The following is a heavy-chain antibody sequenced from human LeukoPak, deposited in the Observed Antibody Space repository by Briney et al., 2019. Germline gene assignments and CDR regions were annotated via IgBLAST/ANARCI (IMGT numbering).Heavy chain of an antibody. V-gene: IGHV3-23*01. Sequence: PGGSLRLSCAASGFTFSSYAVSWVRQAPGKGLEWVSAISGSGGSTYYADSVKGRFTISRDNSKNTLYLQMNSLRAEDTAVYYCAKGPGLIVVVVAAADAFDIWGQGTMVTVSS. CDR2: ISGSGGST. D-gene: IGHD2-15*01. J-gene: IGHJ3*02. CDR3: AKGPGLIVVVVAAADAFDI. CDR1: GFTFSSYA.